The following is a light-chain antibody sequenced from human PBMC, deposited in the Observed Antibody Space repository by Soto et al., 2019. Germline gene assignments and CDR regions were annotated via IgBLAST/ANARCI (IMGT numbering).Light chain of an antibody. V-gene: IGKV1-5*01. Sequence: DIQMTQSPSTLSASVGDRVTITCRASQSISSWLAWYQQKPGKAPRLLIYDASTLESGVPSRFSGSGSGTEFTLTISSLQPDDSATYYCQQYNSYSPSLTFGGGTKVEI. J-gene: IGKJ4*01. CDR1: QSISSW. CDR3: QQYNSYSPSLT. CDR2: DAS.